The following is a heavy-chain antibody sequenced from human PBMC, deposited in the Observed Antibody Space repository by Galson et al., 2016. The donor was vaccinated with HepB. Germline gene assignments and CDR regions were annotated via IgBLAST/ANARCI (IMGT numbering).Heavy chain of an antibody. CDR1: GYAFTNYP. V-gene: IGHV1-3*04. D-gene: IGHD1-26*01. Sequence: SVKVSCKASGYAFTNYPMHWVRQAPGQRLEWMGWINTANGNTKYSQKFQGRVTINRDTTATTVYMELSSLSSEDTATYYCVRDELSGSYYHALDIWGQGTKVTVSP. CDR3: VRDELSGSYYHALDI. J-gene: IGHJ3*02. CDR2: INTANGNT.